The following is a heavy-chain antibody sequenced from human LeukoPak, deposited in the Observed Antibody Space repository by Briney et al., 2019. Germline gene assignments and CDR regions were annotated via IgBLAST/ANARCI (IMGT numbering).Heavy chain of an antibody. CDR2: IYYSGST. J-gene: IGHJ4*02. V-gene: IGHV4-31*03. CDR1: GGSISSGGYY. D-gene: IGHD6-13*01. Sequence: SETLSLTCTVSGGSISSGGYYWSWIRQHPGKGLEWIGYIYYSGSTYYNPSLKSRVIISEDTSKNQFSLRLSSVTAVDTAVYYCARGRSSWHYYFEYWGQGTLVTVSS. CDR3: ARGRSSWHYYFEY.